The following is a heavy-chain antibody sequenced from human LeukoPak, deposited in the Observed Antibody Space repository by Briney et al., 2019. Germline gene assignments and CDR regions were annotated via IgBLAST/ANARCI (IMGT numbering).Heavy chain of an antibody. D-gene: IGHD3-22*01. CDR1: GFTFSSYW. CDR2: IKQDGSEK. Sequence: HPGGSLRLSCAASGFTFSSYWMSWVRQAPGKGLEWVANIKQDGSEKYYVDSVKGRFTISRDNAKNSLYLQMNSLRAEDTAVYYCARDAYYYDSSGDYYYGMDVWGQGTTVTVSS. V-gene: IGHV3-7*01. CDR3: ARDAYYYDSSGDYYYGMDV. J-gene: IGHJ6*02.